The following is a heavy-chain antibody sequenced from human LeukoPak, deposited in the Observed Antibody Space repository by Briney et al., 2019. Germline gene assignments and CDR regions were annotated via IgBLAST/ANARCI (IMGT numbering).Heavy chain of an antibody. V-gene: IGHV3-23*01. Sequence: GGPLRLSCAASGFPFSSHPMRCPRHPPGKGVEWVSAISGSGGSTYYAASVKGRFTISRDNSKNTLYLQMNSLRAEDTAVYYCAKDHLGFPANYFDYWGQGTLVTVSS. CDR2: ISGSGGST. D-gene: IGHD3-10*01. CDR1: GFPFSSHP. CDR3: AKDHLGFPANYFDY. J-gene: IGHJ4*02.